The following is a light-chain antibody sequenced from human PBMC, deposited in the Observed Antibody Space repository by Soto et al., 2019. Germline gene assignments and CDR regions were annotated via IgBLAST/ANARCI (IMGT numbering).Light chain of an antibody. CDR1: QSISNH. CDR3: QQSYSTPPT. V-gene: IGKV1-39*01. Sequence: DIQLTQSPSSLSSSAGDRVILTCRASQSISNHLTWYQQKPGKAPKLLIFAASRLQSGIPYRFSGSRSGTDFTLTISSLQPEDFAIYYCQQSYSTPPTFGQGTKVDIK. CDR2: AAS. J-gene: IGKJ1*01.